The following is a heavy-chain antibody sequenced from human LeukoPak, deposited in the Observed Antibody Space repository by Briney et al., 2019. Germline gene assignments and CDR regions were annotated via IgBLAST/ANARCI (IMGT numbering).Heavy chain of an antibody. CDR3: ARYGIVAAARSPDF. CDR2: AYYSGTT. CDR1: GGSISTGGYY. V-gene: IGHV4-39*01. D-gene: IGHD6-13*01. J-gene: IGHJ4*02. Sequence: SETLSLTCFVSGGSISTGGYYWGWVRQPPGKGLEWIGNAYYSGTTYYRPALKGRVTISVDTSKNQFSLKLTSVTAADTAVYYCARYGIVAAARSPDFWGQGTLVSVSS.